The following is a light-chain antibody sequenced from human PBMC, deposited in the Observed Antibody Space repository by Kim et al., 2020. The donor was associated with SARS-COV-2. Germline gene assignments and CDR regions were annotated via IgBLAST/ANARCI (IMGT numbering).Light chain of an antibody. Sequence: GQGVTLYCSRSTSNIGSNTVNWYQLLPGAAPKHLIYRDNQRPSGVPDRFSGSKSATSASLAISGLQSEDEAAYYCAAWDDSLNAYVFATGTQLTVL. V-gene: IGLV1-44*01. CDR3: AAWDDSLNAYV. CDR1: TSNIGSNT. J-gene: IGLJ1*01. CDR2: RDN.